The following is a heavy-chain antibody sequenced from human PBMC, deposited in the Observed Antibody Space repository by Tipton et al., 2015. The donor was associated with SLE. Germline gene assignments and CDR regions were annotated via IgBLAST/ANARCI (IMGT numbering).Heavy chain of an antibody. CDR2: IYPGDSDT. Sequence: QLVQSGAEVKKPGESLKISCQGSGNSFTKYWIAWVRQMPGKGLEWMGMIYPGDSDTKYGPSFEGQVTLSVDKSIATAYLQWSNLKASDTAIYYCAKVGLPGGTYYFDSWGQGTRVTVSS. V-gene: IGHV5-51*03. J-gene: IGHJ4*02. D-gene: IGHD3-16*01. CDR3: AKVGLPGGTYYFDS. CDR1: GNSFTKYW.